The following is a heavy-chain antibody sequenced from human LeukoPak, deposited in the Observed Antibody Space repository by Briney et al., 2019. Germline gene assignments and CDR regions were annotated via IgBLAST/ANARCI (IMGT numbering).Heavy chain of an antibody. Sequence: GGSLRLSCAASGFTFSSYEMTWVRQAPGKGLEWVSYISSSGNTIYYADSVKGRFTISRDNAKNSLYLQMNSLRDEDTAVYYCARIRAVWGQGTLVTVSS. V-gene: IGHV3-48*03. D-gene: IGHD6-19*01. CDR3: ARIRAV. CDR2: ISSSGNTI. CDR1: GFTFSSYE. J-gene: IGHJ1*01.